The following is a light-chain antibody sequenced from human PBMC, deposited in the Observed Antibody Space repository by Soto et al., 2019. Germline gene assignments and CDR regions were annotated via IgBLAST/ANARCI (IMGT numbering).Light chain of an antibody. J-gene: IGLJ1*01. V-gene: IGLV2-23*01. CDR3: CSYAGSSTYV. CDR2: EGS. Sequence: QSVLTQPASVSGSPGQSITISCTGTSSYVGSYNLVSWYQQHPGKAPKLMIYEGSKRPSGVSNRFSGSKSGNTASLTISGLQAEDEADYYCCSYAGSSTYVFGTGTQLTVL. CDR1: SSYVGSYNL.